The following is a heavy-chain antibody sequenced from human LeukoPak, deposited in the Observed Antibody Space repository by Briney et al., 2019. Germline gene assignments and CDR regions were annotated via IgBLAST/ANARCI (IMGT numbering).Heavy chain of an antibody. V-gene: IGHV4-4*07. CDR1: GGSISSFY. Sequence: SETLSLTCTVSGGSISSFYWSWIRQPAGKGLEWIGRIYTSGSANYNPSLKSRVTISVDTSKNRFSLKLSSVTAADTAVYYCARGGDGYNFPPYDPWGQGTLVTVSS. CDR3: ARGGDGYNFPPYDP. CDR2: IYTSGSA. D-gene: IGHD5-24*01. J-gene: IGHJ5*02.